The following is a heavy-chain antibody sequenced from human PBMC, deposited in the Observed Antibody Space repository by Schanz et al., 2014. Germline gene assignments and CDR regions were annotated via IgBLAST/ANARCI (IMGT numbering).Heavy chain of an antibody. D-gene: IGHD2-21*01. CDR1: GGPFSGY. CDR3: ARTFRCGGGECSTWAD. J-gene: IGHJ4*02. Sequence: QLHQWGAGLLKPSETLSLTCAVSGGPFSGYWGWIRQPPGKGLEWIGEINHSGSTNYNPTLKSRVTIAVDTSRNQFSLKLSSVAAADTAVYYCARTFRCGGGECSTWADWGQGTLVTVSS. CDR2: INHSGST. V-gene: IGHV4-34*01.